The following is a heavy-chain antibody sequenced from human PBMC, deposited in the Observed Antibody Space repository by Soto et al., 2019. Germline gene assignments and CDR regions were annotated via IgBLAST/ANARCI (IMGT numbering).Heavy chain of an antibody. D-gene: IGHD3-9*01. Sequence: GVSLRLSFAASGFTFSSYSMNWFRQAPGKGLEWVSYISSSSSTIYYAGSVKGRFTISRDNAKNSLYLQMNSLRAEDTAVYYCAREAAILNWFDPWGQGTLVTVSS. CDR1: GFTFSSYS. V-gene: IGHV3-48*01. CDR2: ISSSSSTI. J-gene: IGHJ5*02. CDR3: AREAAILNWFDP.